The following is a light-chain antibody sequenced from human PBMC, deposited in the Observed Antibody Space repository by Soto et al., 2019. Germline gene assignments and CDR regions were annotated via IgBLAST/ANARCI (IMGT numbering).Light chain of an antibody. CDR3: QQYDSYPLA. CDR1: QSISNW. V-gene: IGKV1-5*03. J-gene: IGKJ4*01. CDR2: KAS. Sequence: DIQMTQSPSTLSASVGDRVTITCRASQSISNWLAWYQQKPGKAPKYLIYKASNLQSGVPTRFSGGGSGTEFTLTISSLQPDAFATYYCQQYDSYPLAFGGGTRVDIK.